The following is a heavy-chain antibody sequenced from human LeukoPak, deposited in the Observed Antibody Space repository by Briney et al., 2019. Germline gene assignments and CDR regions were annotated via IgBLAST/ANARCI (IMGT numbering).Heavy chain of an antibody. J-gene: IGHJ6*02. V-gene: IGHV3-66*01. CDR3: ARVFYGMDV. CDR2: IYIAGNT. Sequence: GGSLRLSCAASGITVSGNYMSWVRQAPGKGLEWVSFIYIAGNTYYADSVKGRFTISRDNSKNTLYLQMNSLRAEDTAVYYCARVFYGMDVWGQGTTVTVSS. CDR1: GITVSGNY.